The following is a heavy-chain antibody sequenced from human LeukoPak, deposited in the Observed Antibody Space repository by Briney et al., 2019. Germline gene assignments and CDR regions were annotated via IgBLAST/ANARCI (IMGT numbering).Heavy chain of an antibody. CDR3: AKDRDGSGRWYFDY. D-gene: IGHD3-10*01. CDR2: ISYDGSNK. CDR1: GFTFSSYG. J-gene: IGHJ4*02. Sequence: PGGSLRLSCAASGFTFSSYGMHWVRQAPGKGLEWVAVISYDGSNKYYADSVKGRFTISRDNSKNTLYLQMNSLRAEDTAVYYCAKDRDGSGRWYFDYWGQGTLVTVSS. V-gene: IGHV3-30*18.